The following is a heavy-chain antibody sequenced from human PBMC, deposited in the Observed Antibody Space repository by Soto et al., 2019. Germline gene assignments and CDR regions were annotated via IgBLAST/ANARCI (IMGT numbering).Heavy chain of an antibody. V-gene: IGHV4-34*01. J-gene: IGHJ6*02. CDR2: INHSGST. D-gene: IGHD4-17*01. Sequence: QVQLQQWGAGLLKPSETLSLTCAVYGGSFSGYYWSWIRQPPGKGLEWIGEINHSGSTNYNPSLKSRVTISVDTSKNQFSLKLSSVTAADTAVYYCARGTVTTLGYYHYGMDVWGQGTTVTVSS. CDR3: ARGTVTTLGYYHYGMDV. CDR1: GGSFSGYY.